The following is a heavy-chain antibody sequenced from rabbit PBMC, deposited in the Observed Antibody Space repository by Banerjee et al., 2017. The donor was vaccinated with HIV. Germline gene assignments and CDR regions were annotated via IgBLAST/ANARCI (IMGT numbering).Heavy chain of an antibody. V-gene: IGHV1S7*01. Sequence: QLEESGGGLVQPGGSLKLSCKASGFTLSSYYMNWVRQAPGKGLEWIGYIDPLFGITYYANWVNGRFSISRENAQNTVFLQMTSLTAADTATYFCARDGAGGSYFALRGQGTLVTVS. CDR2: IDPLFGIT. J-gene: IGHJ4*01. CDR3: ARDGAGGSYFAL. D-gene: IGHD8-1*01. CDR1: GFTLSSYY.